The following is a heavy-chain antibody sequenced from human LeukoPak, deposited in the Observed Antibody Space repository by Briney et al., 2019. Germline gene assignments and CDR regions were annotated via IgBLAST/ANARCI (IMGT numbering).Heavy chain of an antibody. Sequence: SETLSLTCTVSGDSISSYYWSWIRQPPGRGLEWIGYIYYSGSTNYNPSLKSRVTISVDTSKNQFSLKLSSVTAADTAVYYCARGGPSNNWGSEAFDIWGQGTMVTVSS. J-gene: IGHJ3*02. V-gene: IGHV4-59*01. CDR2: IYYSGST. CDR1: GDSISSYY. D-gene: IGHD7-27*01. CDR3: ARGGPSNNWGSEAFDI.